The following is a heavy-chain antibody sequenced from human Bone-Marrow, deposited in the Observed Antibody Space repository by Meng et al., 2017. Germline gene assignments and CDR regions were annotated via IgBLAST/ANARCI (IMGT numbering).Heavy chain of an antibody. Sequence: SGVGVVYAGSALSHSCAASGFTCSCYCMHWVRQAPGKGLECVAVIWYDGSNKYYADSVKGRFTISRDNSKNTLYLQMNSLRAEDTAVYYCARDGDYWGQGTLVTVSS. CDR3: ARDGDY. CDR1: GFTCSCYC. V-gene: IGHV3-33*01. CDR2: IWYDGSNK. J-gene: IGHJ4*02.